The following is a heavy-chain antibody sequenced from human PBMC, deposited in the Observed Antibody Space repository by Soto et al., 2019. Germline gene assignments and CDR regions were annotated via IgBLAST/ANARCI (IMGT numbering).Heavy chain of an antibody. J-gene: IGHJ6*02. CDR2: ILNDGSNR. D-gene: IGHD3-10*01. V-gene: IGHV3-33*01. Sequence: QVQLVESGGGVVQPGRSLRLSCAASGFTFSNYGMHWVLQAPGKGLEWGAVILNDGSNRYHADSVKDRFTISRDNSKNTPYLQMNSLRAEDTAVYYCARDDEYSGNGMDVWGQGTTVTVS. CDR1: GFTFSNYG. CDR3: ARDDEYSGNGMDV.